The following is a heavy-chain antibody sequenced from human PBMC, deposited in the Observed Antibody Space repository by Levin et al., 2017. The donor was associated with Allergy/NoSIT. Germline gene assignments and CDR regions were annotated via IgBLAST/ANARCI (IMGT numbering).Heavy chain of an antibody. V-gene: IGHV4-59*01. D-gene: IGHD5-24*01. CDR2: IYDSGST. J-gene: IGHJ6*03. CDR1: GASISTYY. Sequence: SETLSLTCSVSGASISTYYWNWIRQPPGKGLEWIGYIYDSGSTNHNPSLKSRVTISVETSKNQLSLKLSSVTAADTAVYYCARSYKKGSDYYYYYMDVWGKGPRSLSP. CDR3: ARSYKKGSDYYYYYMDV.